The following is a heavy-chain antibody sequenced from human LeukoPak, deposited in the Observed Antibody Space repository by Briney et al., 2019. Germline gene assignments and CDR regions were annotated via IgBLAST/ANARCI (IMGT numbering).Heavy chain of an antibody. D-gene: IGHD3-10*01. J-gene: IGHJ6*03. CDR1: GYTLTELS. Sequence: ASVKVSCKVSGYTLTELSMHWVRQAPGKGLEWMEGFDPEDGETIYAQKFQGRVTMTEDTSTDTAYMELSSLRSEDTAVYYCATPGTGRSPSPYYYYYMDVWGKGTTVTVSS. CDR2: FDPEDGET. CDR3: ATPGTGRSPSPYYYYYMDV. V-gene: IGHV1-24*01.